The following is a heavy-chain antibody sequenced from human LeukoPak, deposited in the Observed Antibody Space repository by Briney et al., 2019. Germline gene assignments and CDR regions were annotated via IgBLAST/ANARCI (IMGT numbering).Heavy chain of an antibody. CDR1: GGSISSSSYY. J-gene: IGHJ6*03. D-gene: IGHD1-26*01. CDR3: ASGDSGSYRGLYYYYYMDV. Sequence: SETLSLTCTVSGGSISSSSYYWGWIRQPPGKGLEWIGSIYYSGSTYYNPSLKSRVTISVDTSKNQISLKLSSVTAADTAVYYCASGDSGSYRGLYYYYYMDVWGKGTTVTVSS. CDR2: IYYSGST. V-gene: IGHV4-39*07.